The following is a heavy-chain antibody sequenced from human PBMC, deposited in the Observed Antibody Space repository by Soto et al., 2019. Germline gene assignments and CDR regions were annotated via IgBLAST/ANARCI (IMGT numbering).Heavy chain of an antibody. CDR2: IYYSGST. J-gene: IGHJ6*03. CDR3: ARGWSLYDIFTGWELGSYYYYYMDV. Sequence: PSETLSLTCTVSGGSISSYYWSWIRQPPGKGLERIGYIYYSGSTNYNPSLKSRVTISVDTSKNQFSLKLSSVTAADTAVYYCARGWSLYDIFTGWELGSYYYYYMDVWGKGTTVTVSS. D-gene: IGHD3-9*01. V-gene: IGHV4-59*01. CDR1: GGSISSYY.